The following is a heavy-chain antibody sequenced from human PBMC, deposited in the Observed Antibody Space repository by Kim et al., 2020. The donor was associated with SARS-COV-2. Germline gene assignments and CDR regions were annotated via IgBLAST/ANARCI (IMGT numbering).Heavy chain of an antibody. D-gene: IGHD4-17*01. Sequence: AQKVQGRVTMTRDTSTSAVYMELSSLGSEDTAVYYCARVYGDYGDYSFDPWGQGTLVTVSS. CDR3: ARVYGDYGDYSFDP. V-gene: IGHV1-46*04. J-gene: IGHJ5*02.